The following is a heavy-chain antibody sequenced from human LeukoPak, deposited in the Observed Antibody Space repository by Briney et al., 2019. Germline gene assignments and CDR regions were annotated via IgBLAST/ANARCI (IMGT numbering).Heavy chain of an antibody. V-gene: IGHV3-30-3*01. CDR2: ISYDGSNK. Sequence: GGSLRLSCAASGFTFSSYAMHWDRQAPGKGLEWVAVISYDGSNKYYADSVKGRFTISRDNSKNTLYLQMNSLRAEDTAVYYCARAVLGDSSGYYDYWGQGTLVTVSS. CDR3: ARAVLGDSSGYYDY. D-gene: IGHD3-22*01. CDR1: GFTFSSYA. J-gene: IGHJ4*02.